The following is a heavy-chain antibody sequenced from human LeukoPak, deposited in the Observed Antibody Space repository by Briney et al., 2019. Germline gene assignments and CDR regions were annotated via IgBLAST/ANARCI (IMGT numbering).Heavy chain of an antibody. CDR2: ISSSSAHI. V-gene: IGHV3-21*01. D-gene: IGHD1-26*01. Sequence: GGSLRLSCAASGFTFSSYSMNWVRQAPGKGLEWVSFISSSSAHINYADSVKGRFTISRDNPRNSLYLQMNSLRAEDTAVYYCARDIGGSYTAFDYWGQGTLVTVSS. CDR1: GFTFSSYS. CDR3: ARDIGGSYTAFDY. J-gene: IGHJ4*02.